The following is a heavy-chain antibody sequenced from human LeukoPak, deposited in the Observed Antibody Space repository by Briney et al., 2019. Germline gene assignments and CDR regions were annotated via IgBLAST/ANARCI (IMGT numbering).Heavy chain of an antibody. CDR3: AKGDPVAGIDY. V-gene: IGHV3-30*18. CDR1: GFTFSSYG. J-gene: IGHJ4*02. CDR2: ISYDGNNK. D-gene: IGHD6-19*01. Sequence: GRSLRLSCAASGFTFSSYGMHWVCQAPGKGLEWVAVISYDGNNKYYADSAKGRFTISRDNSKNTLYLQTNSLRAEDTAVYYCAKGDPVAGIDYWGQGTLVTVSS.